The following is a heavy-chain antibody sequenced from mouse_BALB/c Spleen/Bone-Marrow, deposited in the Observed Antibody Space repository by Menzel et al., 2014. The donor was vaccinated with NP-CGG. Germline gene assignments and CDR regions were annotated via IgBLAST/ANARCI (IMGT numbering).Heavy chain of an antibody. CDR2: INPSDGRT. Sequence: QVQLKQSGAELVKPGASVKLSCKASGYTFTSYWMHWVNQRPGQGLEGIGEINPSDGRTYYNEKFKNKATLTVDKSSSTAYMQLSSLTSEDFAVYHCARYYNWYFDVWGAGTTVTVPP. CDR1: GYTFTSYW. D-gene: IGHD1-1*01. CDR3: ARYYNWYFDV. J-gene: IGHJ1*01. V-gene: IGHV1S81*02.